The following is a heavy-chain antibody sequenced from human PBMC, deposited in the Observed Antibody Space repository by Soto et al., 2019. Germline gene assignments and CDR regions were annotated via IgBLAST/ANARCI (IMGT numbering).Heavy chain of an antibody. Sequence: ASVKVSCKASGYTFTSYDIHWVRQATGQGLEWMGWMNPNSGNTGYAQRFQGRLTMTKNTSISTAYMELSSLTPEDTAVYYCATLRLRGRHYYYYGMDLWGQGTTVTAS. CDR2: MNPNSGNT. D-gene: IGHD4-17*01. V-gene: IGHV1-8*01. J-gene: IGHJ6*02. CDR3: ATLRLRGRHYYYYGMDL. CDR1: GYTFTSYD.